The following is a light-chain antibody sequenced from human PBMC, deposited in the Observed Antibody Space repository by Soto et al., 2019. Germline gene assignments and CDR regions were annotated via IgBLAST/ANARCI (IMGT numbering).Light chain of an antibody. CDR2: GAS. J-gene: IGKJ1*01. V-gene: IGKV3-20*01. Sequence: IVLTQSPGTLCLSPGERATLSYSAIQSVSSTYLAWYQQKPGQAPRLLIYGASSRATGIPYRFSGSGSGTDFTLTISRLEPEDFAVYYCQQYGSSPPWTFGQGTKVDI. CDR3: QQYGSSPPWT. CDR1: QSVSSTY.